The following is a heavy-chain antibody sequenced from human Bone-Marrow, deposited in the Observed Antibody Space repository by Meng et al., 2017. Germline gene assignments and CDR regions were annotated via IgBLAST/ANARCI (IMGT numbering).Heavy chain of an antibody. CDR3: TGGEDH. CDR1: GFSVSNEF. J-gene: IGHJ4*02. CDR2: IYSGGGT. V-gene: IGHV3-66*01. Sequence: VELVESGGVVVQPGRSLRLSCAASGFSVSNEFMSWVRQAQGKGLEWVSVIYSGGGTDYADSVKGRFTTSRDSSKNTMYLQMNNLRADDTAMYYCTGGEDHWGQGTLVTVSS.